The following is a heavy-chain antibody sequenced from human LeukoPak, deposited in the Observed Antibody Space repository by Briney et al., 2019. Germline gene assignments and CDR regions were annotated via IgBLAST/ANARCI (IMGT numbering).Heavy chain of an antibody. CDR3: ARVKGGATYFDY. J-gene: IGHJ4*02. V-gene: IGHV1-69*05. CDR2: IIPIFGTA. Sequence: GASVKVSCKASGGTFSSYAISWVRQAPGQGLEWMGGIIPIFGTANYAQKLQGRVTMTTDTSTSTAYMELRSLRSDDTAVYYCARVKGGATYFDYWGQGTLVTVSS. CDR1: GGTFSSYA. D-gene: IGHD1-26*01.